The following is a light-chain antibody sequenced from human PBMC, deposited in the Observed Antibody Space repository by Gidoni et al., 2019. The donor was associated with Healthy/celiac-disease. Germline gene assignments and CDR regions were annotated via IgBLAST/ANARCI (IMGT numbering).Light chain of an antibody. CDR1: QSVSSN. CDR3: QQDNNWPWT. J-gene: IGKJ1*01. Sequence: EIVMTQSPATLSVSPGERATLSCRASQSVSSNLAWYQQKPGQVPRLLIYGASTRATGIPARFSGSGSGTEFTLTISSLQSEDFAVYYCQQDNNWPWTFGQGTKVEIK. V-gene: IGKV3-15*01. CDR2: GAS.